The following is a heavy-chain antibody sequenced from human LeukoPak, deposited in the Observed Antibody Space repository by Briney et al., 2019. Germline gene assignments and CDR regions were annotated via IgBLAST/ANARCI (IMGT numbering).Heavy chain of an antibody. CDR2: INHSGST. V-gene: IGHV4-34*01. Sequence: SETLSLTCAVYGGSFSGYYWSWIRQPPGKGLEWIGEINHSGSTNYNPSLKSRVTISVDTSKNQFSLKLSSVTAADTAVYYCARGLVVPAAHASDIWGQGTMVTVSS. J-gene: IGHJ3*02. CDR3: ARGLVVPAAHASDI. CDR1: GGSFSGYY. D-gene: IGHD2-2*01.